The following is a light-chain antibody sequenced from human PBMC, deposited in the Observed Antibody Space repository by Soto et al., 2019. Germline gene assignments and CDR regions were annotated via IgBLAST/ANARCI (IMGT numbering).Light chain of an antibody. CDR1: SGHSNYA. CDR3: QTWGTGIRV. CDR2: LNSDGSH. J-gene: IGLJ1*01. V-gene: IGLV4-69*01. Sequence: MLTQSPSASASLGASVKLTCTLSSGHSNYAIAWHQQQPEKGPRYLMKLNSDGSHRKGDGIPDRFSGSSSGAERYLTISSLQSEDEADYYCQTWGTGIRVFGTGTKVTVL.